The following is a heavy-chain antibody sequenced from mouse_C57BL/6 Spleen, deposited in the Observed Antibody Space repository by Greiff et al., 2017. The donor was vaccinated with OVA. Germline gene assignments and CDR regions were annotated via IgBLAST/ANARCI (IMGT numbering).Heavy chain of an antibody. D-gene: IGHD2-4*01. V-gene: IGHV1-47*01. CDR1: GYTFTTYP. CDR3: ALYDYDGEYFDY. Sequence: VQLQESGAELVKPGASVKMSCKASGYTFTTYPIEWMKQNHGKSLEWIGNFHPYNDDTKYNEKFKGKATLTVEKSSSTVYLELSRLTSDDSAVYYCALYDYDGEYFDYWGQGTTLTVSS. J-gene: IGHJ2*01. CDR2: FHPYNDDT.